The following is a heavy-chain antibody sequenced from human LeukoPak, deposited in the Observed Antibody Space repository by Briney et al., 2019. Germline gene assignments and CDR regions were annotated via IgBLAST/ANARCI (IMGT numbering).Heavy chain of an antibody. Sequence: GGSLRLSCAASGFTFSSYSMDWVRQAPGKGLEWVAVISYDGSNKYYADSVKGRFTISRDNSKNTLYLQMNSLRAEDTAVYYCARDPLRYGDYGGFDYWGQGTLVTVSS. CDR2: ISYDGSNK. CDR3: ARDPLRYGDYGGFDY. V-gene: IGHV3-30*03. CDR1: GFTFSSYS. D-gene: IGHD4-17*01. J-gene: IGHJ4*02.